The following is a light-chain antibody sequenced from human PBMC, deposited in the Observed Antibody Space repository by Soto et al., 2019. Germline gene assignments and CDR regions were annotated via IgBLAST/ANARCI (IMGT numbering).Light chain of an antibody. CDR3: MQALQTPT. V-gene: IGKV2-28*01. Sequence: DIVMTQSPLSLPVTPGEPASISCRSSQSLLHSHGNNYLDWYLQKPGQSPQLLIYLASKRAAVVTDRFSGSGSGTDFTLKISRVEAEDVGVYYRMQALQTPTFGRGTKVDIK. CDR2: LAS. J-gene: IGKJ3*01. CDR1: QSLLHSHGNNY.